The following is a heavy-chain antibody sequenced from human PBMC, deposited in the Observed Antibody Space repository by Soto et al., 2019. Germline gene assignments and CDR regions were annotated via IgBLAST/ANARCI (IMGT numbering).Heavy chain of an antibody. J-gene: IGHJ6*02. V-gene: IGHV1-69*01. Sequence: QVQLVQSGAEVKKPGSSVKVSCKASGGTFSSYAISWVRQAPGQGLEWMGGIIPIFGTANYAQKFQGRVTITADESTSTAYMELSSVRSEDTAVYYCEVKKGLAGYYGMDVWGQGTTVTVSS. CDR1: GGTFSSYA. CDR3: EVKKGLAGYYGMDV. D-gene: IGHD3-10*01. CDR2: IIPIFGTA.